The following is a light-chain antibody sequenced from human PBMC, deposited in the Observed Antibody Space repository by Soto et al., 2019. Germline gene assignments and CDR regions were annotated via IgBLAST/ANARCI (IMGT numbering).Light chain of an antibody. Sequence: EIVLTQSPGTLSLSPGERATLSCRASQTVSSNYLGWYQQKPGQAPSLLIFGASNRATGIPDRFSGSGSGTDFTLTISRLEPEDTAVYYCQQYGSSPLITFGQGTRLEIK. CDR1: QTVSSNY. V-gene: IGKV3-20*01. CDR3: QQYGSSPLIT. CDR2: GAS. J-gene: IGKJ5*01.